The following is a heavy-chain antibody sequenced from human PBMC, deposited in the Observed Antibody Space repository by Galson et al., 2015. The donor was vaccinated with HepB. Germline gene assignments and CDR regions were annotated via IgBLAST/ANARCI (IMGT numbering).Heavy chain of an antibody. CDR3: ARGPRGDSSGWYFLY. D-gene: IGHD6-19*01. CDR2: ISYDGSNK. V-gene: IGHV3-30*04. Sequence: SLRLSCAASGFTFNSYAMYWVRQAPGKGLEWVAVISYDGSNKYYADSVKGRFTISRDNSKNTLYLQMNSLRAEDTAVYYCARGPRGDSSGWYFLYWGQGTLVTVSS. J-gene: IGHJ4*02. CDR1: GFTFNSYA.